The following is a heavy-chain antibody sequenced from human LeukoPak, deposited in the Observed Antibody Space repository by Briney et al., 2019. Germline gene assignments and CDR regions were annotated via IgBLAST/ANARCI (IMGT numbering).Heavy chain of an antibody. CDR2: ISWDGSGT. CDR3: AKDLNTAWGDAFDV. J-gene: IGHJ3*01. D-gene: IGHD3-16*01. Sequence: GGSLRLSCAASGFTFDDYTMHWVRQGPGKGLEWVSLISWDGSGTYYGDSVKGRFTISRDNSQNSLYLQMNSLRTEDTALYYCAKDLNTAWGDAFDVWGQGTVVSVSA. V-gene: IGHV3-43*01. CDR1: GFTFDDYT.